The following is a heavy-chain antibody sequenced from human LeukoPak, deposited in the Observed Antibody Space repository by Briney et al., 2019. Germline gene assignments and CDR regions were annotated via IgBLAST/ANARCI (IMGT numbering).Heavy chain of an antibody. J-gene: IGHJ5*02. CDR3: AKDIIAADPYNWFDP. D-gene: IGHD6-13*01. CDR2: IWYDGSNK. Sequence: GGSLRLSFAASGFTFSSYGMHWVRQAPGKGLEWVAGIWYDGSNKYYADSVKGRFTISRDNSKNTLYLQMNSLRAEDTAVYYCAKDIIAADPYNWFDPWGQGTLVTVSS. CDR1: GFTFSSYG. V-gene: IGHV3-33*06.